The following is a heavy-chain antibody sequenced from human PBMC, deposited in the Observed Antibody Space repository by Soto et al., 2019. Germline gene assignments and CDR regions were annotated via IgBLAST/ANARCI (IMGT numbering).Heavy chain of an antibody. J-gene: IGHJ1*01. V-gene: IGHV1-18*01. CDR1: GYTFTTFG. CDR2: INAFNGNT. Sequence: QVQLVQSGVEVKKPGASVKVSCKASGYTFTTFGITWVRQAPGQGLQWMGWINAFNGNTNYAQKLQGRVTMTTDTSTITAYMELRSLRSDDTAVYYCARQNAEYFQNWGQGTLVTVS. CDR3: ARQNAEYFQN.